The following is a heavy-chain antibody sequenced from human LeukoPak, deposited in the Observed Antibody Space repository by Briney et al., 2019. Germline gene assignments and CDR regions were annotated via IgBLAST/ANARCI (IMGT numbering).Heavy chain of an antibody. Sequence: PSETRSLTCAVSGYSISSGYYWGWIRQPPGKGGEWSGSIYHSGSTYYNPSLKSRVTISVDTSKNQFSLKLSSVTAADTAVYYCARLVFVVVVAAIGIWGQGTMVTVSS. CDR3: ARLVFVVVVAAIGI. V-gene: IGHV4-38-2*01. D-gene: IGHD2-15*01. CDR1: GYSISSGYY. J-gene: IGHJ3*02. CDR2: IYHSGST.